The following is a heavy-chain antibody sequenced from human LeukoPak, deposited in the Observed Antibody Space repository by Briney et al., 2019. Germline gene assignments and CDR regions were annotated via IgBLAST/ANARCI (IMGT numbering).Heavy chain of an antibody. CDR3: ARPSLNTGSYFDY. Sequence: PGGSLRLSCEASGFTFSRYGMSWVRQAPGKGLEWVANIKQDGSEIYYVDSVRGRFTISRDNAKNSLYLQMNSLRAEDTAVYYCARPSLNTGSYFDYWGQGILVSVSS. V-gene: IGHV3-7*01. CDR1: GFTFSRYG. D-gene: IGHD1-26*01. J-gene: IGHJ4*02. CDR2: IKQDGSEI.